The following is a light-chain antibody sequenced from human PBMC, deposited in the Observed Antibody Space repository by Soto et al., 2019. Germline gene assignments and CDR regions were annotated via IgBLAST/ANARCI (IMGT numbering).Light chain of an antibody. CDR2: EGS. CDR1: SSDFGSHNL. V-gene: IGLV2-23*01. CDR3: CSLAGSGAFVL. Sequence: QCVLTQPASVSGSPGQSTTISCTGTSSDFGSHNLVSWYQQHPGNIPKLMIYEGSKRPSGVSNRFSGSKSGNTASLTISGLQAEDEAYYYCCSLAGSGAFVLLGGGTKLTVL. J-gene: IGLJ2*01.